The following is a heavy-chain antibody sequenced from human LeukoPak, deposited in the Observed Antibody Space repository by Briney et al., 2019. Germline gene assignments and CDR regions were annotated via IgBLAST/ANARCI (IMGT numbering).Heavy chain of an antibody. CDR3: ARDKFHYYGMDV. J-gene: IGHJ6*02. CDR1: GFTFSSYE. Sequence: PGRSLRLSCAASGFTFSSYEMNWVRQAPGKGLEWVSYISSSASTIYYADSVKGRFTISRDNAKNSLYLQMNSLRAEDTAVYYCARDKFHYYGMDVWGQGTTVTVSS. V-gene: IGHV3-48*03. CDR2: ISSSASTI.